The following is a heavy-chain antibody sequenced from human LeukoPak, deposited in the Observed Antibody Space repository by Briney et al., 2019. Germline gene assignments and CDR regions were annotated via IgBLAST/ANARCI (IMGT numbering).Heavy chain of an antibody. D-gene: IGHD2-15*01. J-gene: IGHJ6*02. Sequence: SETLSLTCTVSGGSISSYYWSWIRQPAGKGLEWIGRIYTSGSTNYNPSLKSRVTMSVDTSKNQFSLKLSSVTAADTAVYYCARAGKVVVAATRNSMDVWGQGTTVTVSS. V-gene: IGHV4-4*07. CDR2: IYTSGST. CDR1: GGSISSYY. CDR3: ARAGKVVVAATRNSMDV.